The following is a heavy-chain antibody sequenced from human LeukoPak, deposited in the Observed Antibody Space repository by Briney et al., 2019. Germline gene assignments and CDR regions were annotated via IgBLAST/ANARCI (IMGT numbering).Heavy chain of an antibody. D-gene: IGHD5-18*01. CDR1: GFTFSSYA. CDR2: ISGSGGYT. Sequence: GGSLRLSCAASGFTFSSYAMSWVRQAPGKGLEWVSVISGSGGYTYYADSVKGRFTFSRDNSKNTLYLQMNSLRAEDTAVYYCARDKYSYGYGEYYFDYWGQGTLVTVSS. CDR3: ARDKYSYGYGEYYFDY. V-gene: IGHV3-23*01. J-gene: IGHJ4*02.